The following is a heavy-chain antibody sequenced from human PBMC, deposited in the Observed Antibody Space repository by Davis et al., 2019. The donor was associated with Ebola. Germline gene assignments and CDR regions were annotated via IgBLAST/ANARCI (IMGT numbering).Heavy chain of an antibody. CDR2: INHSGST. D-gene: IGHD3-3*01. CDR1: GFIFSSYS. CDR3: ARGRSLRFLERTLRWYYYYYMDV. Sequence: ESLKISCAASGFIFSSYSMNWVRQPPGKGLEWIGEINHSGSTNYNPSLKSRVTIPVDTSKNQFSLKLSSVTAADTAVYYCARGRSLRFLERTLRWYYYYYMDVWGKGTTVTVSS. V-gene: IGHV4-34*01. J-gene: IGHJ6*03.